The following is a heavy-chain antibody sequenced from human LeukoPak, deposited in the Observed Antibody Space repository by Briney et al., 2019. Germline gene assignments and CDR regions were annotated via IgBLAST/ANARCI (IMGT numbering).Heavy chain of an antibody. D-gene: IGHD3-22*01. CDR3: ARDSGYYYDSSGYSPLDWYFDL. CDR1: GFTFSSYN. J-gene: IGHJ2*01. V-gene: IGHV3-48*01. CDR2: IGSSVSTR. Sequence: GGSLRLSCVVSGFTFSSYNMNWVRRAPGKGLEWVSYIGSSVSTRYYADSVKGRFTISRDNGKHSLYLQMNSLRAEDTAVYYCARDSGYYYDSSGYSPLDWYFDLWGRGTLVTVSS.